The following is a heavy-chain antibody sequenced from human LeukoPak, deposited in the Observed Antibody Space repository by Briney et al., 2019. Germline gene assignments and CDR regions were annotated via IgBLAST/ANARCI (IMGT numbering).Heavy chain of an antibody. D-gene: IGHD6-13*01. Sequence: ASVKVSCKASGYTFSNYYMYWVRQAPGQGLEWMGWINPNSGGTNYAQKFQGRVTMTRDTSISTAYMELSRLRSDDTAVYYCARDQQGAEAFDIWGQGTMVTVSS. CDR3: ARDQQGAEAFDI. V-gene: IGHV1-2*02. CDR1: GYTFSNYY. J-gene: IGHJ3*02. CDR2: INPNSGGT.